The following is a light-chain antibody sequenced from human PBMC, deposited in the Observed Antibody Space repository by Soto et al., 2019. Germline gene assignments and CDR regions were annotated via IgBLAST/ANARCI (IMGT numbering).Light chain of an antibody. CDR1: SGDIGSYNR. CDR3: SSYTYITTRACV. CDR2: EVT. Sequence: QSVLTQPASVSGAPGQSITISCTGTSGDIGSYNRVSWYQQHPGKAPKLIIYEVTDRPSGVSNRFSGSKSGNTASLTISGLQAEDEAEYCRSSYTYITTRACVVGTGTKVTVL. J-gene: IGLJ1*01. V-gene: IGLV2-14*01.